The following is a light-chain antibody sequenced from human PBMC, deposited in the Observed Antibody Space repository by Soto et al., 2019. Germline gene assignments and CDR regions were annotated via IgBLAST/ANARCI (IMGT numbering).Light chain of an antibody. CDR2: DAS. Sequence: EIVLTQSPATLSLSPGERATLSCRASQSVSSYLAWYQQKPGQAPRLLIYDASNRATGIPARFSGSGSGTDFPLTISRLKPEDFAVYYCQQRSNWPITFGPGTKVDIK. V-gene: IGKV3-11*01. CDR3: QQRSNWPIT. J-gene: IGKJ3*01. CDR1: QSVSSY.